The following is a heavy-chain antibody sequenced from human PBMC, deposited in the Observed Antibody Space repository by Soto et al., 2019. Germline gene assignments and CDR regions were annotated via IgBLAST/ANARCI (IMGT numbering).Heavy chain of an antibody. CDR1: GFTFSSYG. D-gene: IGHD6-13*01. V-gene: IGHV3-30*18. CDR2: ISYDGSNK. J-gene: IGHJ4*02. Sequence: QVQLVESGGGVVQPGRSLRLSCAAPGFTFSSYGMHWVRQAPGKGLEWVAVISYDGSNKYYADSVKGRFTISRDNSKHVLYLQMNILRAEDTAGYYCAKDIRSSSLSIDYWGQGTLVTVSS. CDR3: AKDIRSSSLSIDY.